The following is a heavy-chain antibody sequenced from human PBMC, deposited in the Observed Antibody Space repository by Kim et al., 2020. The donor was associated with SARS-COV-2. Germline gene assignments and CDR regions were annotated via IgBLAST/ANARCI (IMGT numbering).Heavy chain of an antibody. CDR1: GDSVSSNSAA. V-gene: IGHV6-1*01. J-gene: IGHJ5*02. D-gene: IGHD2-2*01. Sequence: SQTLSLTCAISGDSVSSNSAAWNWIRQSPSRGLEWLGRTYYRSKWYNDYAVSVKSRITINPDTSKNQFSLQLNSVTPEGTAVYYCARDVQEDIVVETNWFDPWGQGTLVTVSS. CDR3: ARDVQEDIVVETNWFDP. CDR2: TYYRSKWYN.